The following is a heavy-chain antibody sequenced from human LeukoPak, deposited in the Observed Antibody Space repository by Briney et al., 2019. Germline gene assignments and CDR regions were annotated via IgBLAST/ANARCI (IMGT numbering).Heavy chain of an antibody. CDR2: FDTEDGET. CDR3: ATDGGSSPKYYFDY. Sequence: ASVKVSCKVSGYTLTELSMHWVRQAPGKGLEWMGGFDTEDGETIYAQKFQGRVTMTEDTSTDTAYMELSSLRSEDTAVYYCATDGGSSPKYYFDYWGQGTLVTVSS. V-gene: IGHV1-24*01. D-gene: IGHD1-26*01. CDR1: GYTLTELS. J-gene: IGHJ4*02.